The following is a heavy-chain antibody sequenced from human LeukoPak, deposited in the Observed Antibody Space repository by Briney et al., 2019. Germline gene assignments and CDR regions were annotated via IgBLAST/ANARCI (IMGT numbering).Heavy chain of an antibody. Sequence: SVNVSCKASEGTFSSYTISWVRQAPGQGLEWMGRIIPILGIANYAQKFQGRVTITADKSTSTAYMELSSLRSEDTAVYYCARGRYCSGGSCYSGSGAFDIWGQGTMVTVSS. CDR2: IIPILGIA. V-gene: IGHV1-69*02. CDR1: EGTFSSYT. D-gene: IGHD2-15*01. J-gene: IGHJ3*02. CDR3: ARGRYCSGGSCYSGSGAFDI.